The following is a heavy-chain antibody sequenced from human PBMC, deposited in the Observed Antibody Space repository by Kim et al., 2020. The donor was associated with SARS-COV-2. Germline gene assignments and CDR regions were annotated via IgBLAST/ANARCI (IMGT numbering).Heavy chain of an antibody. CDR2: ISYDGSNK. CDR1: GFTFSSYA. CDR3: AKESSFDY. Sequence: GGSLRLSCAASGFTFSSYAMHWVRQAPGKGLEWVALISYDGSNKYYVDSVKGRFTISIDNSKNTLYLQMNSLRAEDTAVYYCAKESSFDYWGQGTLVTVSS. D-gene: IGHD6-6*01. V-gene: IGHV3-30*04. J-gene: IGHJ4*02.